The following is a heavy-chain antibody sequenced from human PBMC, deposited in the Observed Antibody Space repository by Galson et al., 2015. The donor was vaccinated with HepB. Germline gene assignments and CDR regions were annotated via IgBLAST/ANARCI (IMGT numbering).Heavy chain of an antibody. CDR2: IKSEDEDETT. CDR1: GFTFNYAW. V-gene: IGHV3-15*01. D-gene: IGHD3-10*01. CDR3: VTSLGFGYGNTIVATDY. J-gene: IGHJ4*02. Sequence: SLRLSCAASGFTFNYAWMNWVRQAPGKGLEWVGRIKSEDEDETTIYAAPVRDRFTMSRDDSKDTLYLQMSSLTTEDTAVYHCVTSLGFGYGNTIVATDYWGQGTLVTVSS.